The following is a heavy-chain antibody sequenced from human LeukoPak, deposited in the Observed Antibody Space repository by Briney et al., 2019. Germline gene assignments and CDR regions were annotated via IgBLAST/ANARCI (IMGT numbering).Heavy chain of an antibody. J-gene: IGHJ5*02. CDR1: GGTFSSYA. Sequence: GASVKVSCKASGGTFSSYAISWVRQAPGQGLEWMGGIIPIFGTANYAQKFQGRVTITVDESTSTAYMELSSLRSEDTAVYYCARGCSSTSCYCWFDPWGQGTWSPSPQ. D-gene: IGHD2-2*01. CDR2: IIPIFGTA. V-gene: IGHV1-69*13. CDR3: ARGCSSTSCYCWFDP.